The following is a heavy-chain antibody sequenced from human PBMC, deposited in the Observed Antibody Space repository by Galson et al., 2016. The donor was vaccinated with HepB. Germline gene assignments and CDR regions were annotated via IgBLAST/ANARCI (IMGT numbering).Heavy chain of an antibody. J-gene: IGHJ4*02. D-gene: IGHD2/OR15-2a*01. V-gene: IGHV3-23*01. CDR1: GFSFSDYA. CDR3: TNDVGLVMFGL. Sequence: SLRLSCAVSGFSFSDYAMSWVRQGPGKRLEWVSTISSDGDNKHCLDSVKGRFTVSRDNSKNALDLQMNSLRAEDTAVNYCTNDVGLVMFGLWGRGTLVTVSS. CDR2: ISSDGDNK.